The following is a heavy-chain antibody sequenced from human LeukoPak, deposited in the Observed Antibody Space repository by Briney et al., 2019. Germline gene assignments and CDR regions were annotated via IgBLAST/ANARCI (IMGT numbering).Heavy chain of an antibody. Sequence: GGSLRLSCAASGISVSSNYMSWVRQAPGKGLRWVSVIYVDGSTYYADSVKGRITISRDNSRNTLYLQMNSLRAEDTAVYYCANNHLAYCGGDCSYRDDYWGQGTLVTVSS. CDR1: GISVSSNY. CDR3: ANNHLAYCGGDCSYRDDY. D-gene: IGHD2-21*02. V-gene: IGHV3-66*01. J-gene: IGHJ4*02. CDR2: IYVDGST.